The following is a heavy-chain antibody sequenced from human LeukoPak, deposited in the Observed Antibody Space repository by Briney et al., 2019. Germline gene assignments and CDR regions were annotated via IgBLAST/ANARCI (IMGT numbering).Heavy chain of an antibody. D-gene: IGHD4-17*01. Sequence: GGSLRLSCAASGFTFSSYAMSWVRQAPGMGLEWVSGLRAGGGDTNYADSVKGRFTISRDNSKNTLFLQVNSLRAEDTAVYYCGKDPNGDYVGAFDMWGQGTMVTVSP. V-gene: IGHV3-23*01. CDR3: GKDPNGDYVGAFDM. CDR1: GFTFSSYA. CDR2: LRAGGGDT. J-gene: IGHJ3*02.